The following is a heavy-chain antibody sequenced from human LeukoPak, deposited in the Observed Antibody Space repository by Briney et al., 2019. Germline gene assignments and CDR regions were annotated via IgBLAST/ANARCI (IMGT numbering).Heavy chain of an antibody. CDR2: IYHSGST. CDR3: AGAGDTYYYDSSGPCDY. Sequence: SETLSLTCTVSGYSISSGYYWGWIRQPPGKGLEWIGSIYHSGSTYYNPSLKSRVTISVDTSKNQFSLKLSSVTAADTAVYYCAGAGDTYYYDSSGPCDYWGQGTLVTVSS. CDR1: GYSISSGYY. J-gene: IGHJ4*02. D-gene: IGHD3-22*01. V-gene: IGHV4-38-2*02.